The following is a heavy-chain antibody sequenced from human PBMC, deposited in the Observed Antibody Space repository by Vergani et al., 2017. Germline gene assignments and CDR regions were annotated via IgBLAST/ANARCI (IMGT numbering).Heavy chain of an antibody. CDR1: GFTFGDDA. V-gene: IGHV3-49*03. D-gene: IGHD3-9*01. Sequence: EVQLVESGGDLVQPGRPLRLSCIASGFTFGDDAISWFRQTPGKGPEWVSFIRTKSEGETTEYAASVKGRFFITRNDAKGVDYLQMNTLRTEDTAVYFCTRDRNDDSWTGSTNDFDHWGPRALVTVSS. J-gene: IGHJ4*02. CDR2: IRTKSEGETT. CDR3: TRDRNDDSWTGSTNDFDH.